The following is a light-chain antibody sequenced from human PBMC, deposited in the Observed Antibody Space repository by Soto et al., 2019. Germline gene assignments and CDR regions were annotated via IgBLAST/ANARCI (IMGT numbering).Light chain of an antibody. J-gene: IGKJ2*01. V-gene: IGKV1-5*01. CDR1: QSISSW. Sequence: DIQMTQSPSTLSSSVGERATITCRASQSISSWLAWYHQKPGKAPKLLIYDASNWETGIPSRFSGSGSGTDFTLTISSLQPDDFATYYCQQYGSYSPSFGQGTKVEIK. CDR2: DAS. CDR3: QQYGSYSPS.